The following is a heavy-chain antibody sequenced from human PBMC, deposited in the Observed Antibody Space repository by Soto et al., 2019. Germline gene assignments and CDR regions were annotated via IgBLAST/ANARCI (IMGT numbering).Heavy chain of an antibody. V-gene: IGHV3-23*01. CDR3: AGGRTVATPYHYYYGMDV. Sequence: EVQLLESGGGLVQPGGSLRLSCAVSGFTFSSYAMSWVRQAPGKGLEWVSTIFGSGGSTYYADSVKGRFTISRDNSRNILNLQMNSLRAEDTAVYYCAGGRTVATPYHYYYGMDVWGQGSTVTVSS. J-gene: IGHJ6*02. CDR2: IFGSGGST. CDR1: GFTFSSYA. D-gene: IGHD4-4*01.